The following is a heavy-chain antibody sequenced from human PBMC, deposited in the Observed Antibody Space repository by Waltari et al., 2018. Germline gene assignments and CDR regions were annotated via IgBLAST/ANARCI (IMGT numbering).Heavy chain of an antibody. V-gene: IGHV1-69*05. Sequence: QVQLVQSGAEVKKPGSSVKVSCKASGGTFSSYAISWVRQAPGQGLEWMGGSIPIFGHANSAQKFQGRVTITPDESTSTAYMELSSLGSEDTAVYYCARAPVSNIAAAAPGAFDIWGQGTMVTVSS. CDR1: GGTFSSYA. J-gene: IGHJ3*02. CDR2: SIPIFGHA. D-gene: IGHD6-13*01. CDR3: ARAPVSNIAAAAPGAFDI.